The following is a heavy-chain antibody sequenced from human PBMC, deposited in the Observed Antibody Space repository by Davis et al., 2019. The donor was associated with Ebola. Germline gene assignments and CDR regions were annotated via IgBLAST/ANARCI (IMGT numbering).Heavy chain of an antibody. CDR1: GGSISSGGYS. CDR3: ARGLGYCSGGSCLLDAFDI. V-gene: IGHV4-30-2*01. J-gene: IGHJ3*02. CDR2: IYHSGST. D-gene: IGHD2-15*01. Sequence: PSETLSLTCAVSGGSISSGGYSWSWIRQPPGKGLEWIGYIYHSGSTYYNPSLKSRVTISVDRSKNQFSLKLSSVTAADTAVYYCARGLGYCSGGSCLLDAFDIWGQGTMVTVSS.